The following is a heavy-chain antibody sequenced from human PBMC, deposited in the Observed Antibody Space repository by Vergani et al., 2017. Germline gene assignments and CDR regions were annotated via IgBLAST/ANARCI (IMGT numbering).Heavy chain of an antibody. D-gene: IGHD5-24*01. V-gene: IGHV1-24*01. Sequence: QVPLVPSGAEVKKTGASVKVSCKVSGYTLPDLSMPWVRPDPGKGLEWMGGFDPEDGETIYEQTFQGRVTMTEDTSTDTVYMELSSLRSEDTAVYYCARYGFSSANPNTYYYDYGMDVWGQGTTVTVSS. CDR3: ARYGFSSANPNTYYYDYGMDV. CDR1: GYTLPDLS. CDR2: FDPEDGET. J-gene: IGHJ6*02.